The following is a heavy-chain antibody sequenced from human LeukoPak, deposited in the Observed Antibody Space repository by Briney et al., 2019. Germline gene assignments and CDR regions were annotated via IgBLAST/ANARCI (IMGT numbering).Heavy chain of an antibody. V-gene: IGHV3-48*03. J-gene: IGHJ6*02. CDR2: ISSSGSTI. D-gene: IGHD3-10*01. CDR3: ARKITMIRGIAYYHYYGMDV. CDR1: GFTFSSYE. Sequence: GGSLRLSCAASGFTFSSYEMNWVRQAPGKGLEWVSYISSSGSTIYYADSVKGRFTISRDNAKSSLYLQMNSLRAEDTAVYYCARKITMIRGIAYYHYYGMDVWGQGTTVTVSS.